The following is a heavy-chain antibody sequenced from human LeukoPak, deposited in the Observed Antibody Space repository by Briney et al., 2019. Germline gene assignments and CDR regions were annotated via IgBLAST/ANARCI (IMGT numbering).Heavy chain of an antibody. V-gene: IGHV3-33*01. CDR1: GFTFRNYG. D-gene: IGHD4-23*01. CDR3: ARDRYGANSPSDY. CDR2: IWYDGSNN. Sequence: GGSLRLSCVASGFTFRNYGMHWVRQAPGKGLEWVAVIWYDGSNNYYADSVKGRFTVSRDNSKNTLYLQMNSLRAEDTAVYYCARDRYGANSPSDYWGQGTLVTVSS. J-gene: IGHJ4*02.